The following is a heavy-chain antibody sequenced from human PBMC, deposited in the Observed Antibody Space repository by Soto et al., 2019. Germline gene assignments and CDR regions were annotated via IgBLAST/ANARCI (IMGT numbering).Heavy chain of an antibody. CDR2: MNPNSGNT. CDR1: GYTFTSYD. J-gene: IGHJ6*01. CDR3: ANVDTAMLYYYGMDV. D-gene: IGHD5-18*01. V-gene: IGHV1-8*01. Sequence: ASVKVSCKASGYTFTSYDINWVRQATGQGLEWMGWMNPNSGNTGYAQKFQGRVTMTRNTSISTAYMELNSLRAEDTAVYYCANVDTAMLYYYGMDVWQQGPTVTVSS.